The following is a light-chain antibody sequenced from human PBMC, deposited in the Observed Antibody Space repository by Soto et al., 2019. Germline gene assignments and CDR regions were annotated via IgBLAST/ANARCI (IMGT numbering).Light chain of an antibody. CDR1: QGVLYSSINKNY. Sequence: DIVMSQSPDSLAVSLGERATTNCKSSQGVLYSSINKNYLAWYQQKPGQPPKLLIYWASTRESGVPDRFSGSGSGTDFTLTISSLQAEDVAVYYCQQYYSTTPTFGGGTKVEIK. J-gene: IGKJ4*01. CDR3: QQYYSTTPT. CDR2: WAS. V-gene: IGKV4-1*01.